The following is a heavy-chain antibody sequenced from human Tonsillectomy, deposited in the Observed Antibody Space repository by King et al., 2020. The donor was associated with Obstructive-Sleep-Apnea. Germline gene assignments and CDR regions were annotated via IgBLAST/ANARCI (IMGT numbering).Heavy chain of an antibody. J-gene: IGHJ3*02. CDR3: TRDVDTAMVIDAFDI. D-gene: IGHD5-18*01. CDR1: GFTFGDYA. Sequence: VQLVESGGGLVQPGRSLRLSCTASGFTFGDYAMSWFRQAPGKGLEWVGFIRSKAYGGTTEYAASVKGRFTISRDDSKSIAYLQMNSLKTEDTAVYYCTRDVDTAMVIDAFDIWGQGTMVTVSS. V-gene: IGHV3-49*03. CDR2: IRSKAYGGTT.